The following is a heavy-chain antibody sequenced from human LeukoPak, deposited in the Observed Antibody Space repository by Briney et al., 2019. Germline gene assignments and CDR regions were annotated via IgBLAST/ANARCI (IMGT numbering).Heavy chain of an antibody. CDR3: AKTIGSYPPYYFDY. Sequence: PGGSLRLSCAASGFTFSSYGMHWVRQAPGKGLEWVAVISYDGSNKYYADSVKGRFTISRDNSKNTLYLQMSSLRAEDTAVYYCAKTIGSYPPYYFDYWGQGTLVTVSS. J-gene: IGHJ4*02. D-gene: IGHD1-26*01. CDR2: ISYDGSNK. V-gene: IGHV3-30*18. CDR1: GFTFSSYG.